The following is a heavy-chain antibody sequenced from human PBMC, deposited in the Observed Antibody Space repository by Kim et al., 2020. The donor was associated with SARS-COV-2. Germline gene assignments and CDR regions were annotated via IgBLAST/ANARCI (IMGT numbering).Heavy chain of an antibody. CDR2: INHSGST. D-gene: IGHD3-3*01. J-gene: IGHJ5*02. CDR3: ARAVGRFLAPRRTPFDP. V-gene: IGHV4-34*01. Sequence: SETLSLTCAVYGGSFSGYYWSWIRQPPGKGLEWIGEINHSGSTNYNPSLKSRVTISVDTSKNQFSLKLSSVTAADTAVYYCARAVGRFLAPRRTPFDPWG. CDR1: GGSFSGYY.